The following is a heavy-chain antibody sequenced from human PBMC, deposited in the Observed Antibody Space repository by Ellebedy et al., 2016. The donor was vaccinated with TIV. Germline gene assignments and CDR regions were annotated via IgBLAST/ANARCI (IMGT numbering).Heavy chain of an antibody. CDR1: GGTFSSYA. D-gene: IGHD3-16*01. CDR3: ALGVTTPNYYYYMDV. J-gene: IGHJ6*03. Sequence: SVKVSXXASGGTFSSYAISWVRQAPGQGLEWMGGIIPIFGTANYAQKFQGRVTITADESTSTAYMELSSLRSEDTAVYYCALGVTTPNYYYYMDVWGKGTTVTVSS. V-gene: IGHV1-69*13. CDR2: IIPIFGTA.